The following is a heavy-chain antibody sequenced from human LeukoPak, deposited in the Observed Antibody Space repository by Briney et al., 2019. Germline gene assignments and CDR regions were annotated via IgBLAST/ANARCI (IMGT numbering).Heavy chain of an antibody. CDR1: GGSISSSNW. CDR3: ARDVSSATGTQN. D-gene: IGHD6-13*01. Sequence: PSETLSLTCTVSGGSISSSNWWSWVRQPPGEGLEWIGEIYHNGNTNYTPSLKSRVTISVDKSENQSSLKLTSVTAADTAVYYCARDVSSATGTQNWGQGALVTVSS. V-gene: IGHV4-4*02. J-gene: IGHJ4*02. CDR2: IYHNGNT.